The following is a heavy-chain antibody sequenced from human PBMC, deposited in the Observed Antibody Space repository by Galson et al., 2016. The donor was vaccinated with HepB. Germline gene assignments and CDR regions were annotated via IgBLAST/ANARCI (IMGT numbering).Heavy chain of an antibody. CDR3: ATMFYYYGSGFDRVDAFDT. CDR2: IKQDGSER. D-gene: IGHD3-22*01. CDR1: GFIFSSYW. J-gene: IGHJ3*02. Sequence: SLRLSCAASGFIFSSYWMNWVRQAPGKGLEWVADIKQDGSERYYVDSVEGRFTVSRDNAKNSLYLQMSSLRAEDTAVYYCATMFYYYGSGFDRVDAFDTWGQGTMVTVSS. V-gene: IGHV3-7*01.